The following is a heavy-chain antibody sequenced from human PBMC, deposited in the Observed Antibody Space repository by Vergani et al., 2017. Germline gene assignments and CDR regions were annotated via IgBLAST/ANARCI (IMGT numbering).Heavy chain of an antibody. CDR2: ISSSGSTI. J-gene: IGHJ4*02. CDR3: ARDRSYSGSSPFDY. CDR1: GFTFSDYY. Sequence: QVQLVESGGGLVKPGGSLRLSCAASGFTFSDYYMTWIRQAPGKGLEWVSYISSSGSTINYADSVKGRFTIARDNAKNSLYLHRNSLRADDTAVYFCARDRSYSGSSPFDYWGQGTLVTVSA. D-gene: IGHD1-26*01. V-gene: IGHV3-11*01.